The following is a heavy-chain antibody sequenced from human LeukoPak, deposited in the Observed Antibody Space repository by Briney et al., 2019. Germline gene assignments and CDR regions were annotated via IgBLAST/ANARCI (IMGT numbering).Heavy chain of an antibody. CDR1: GYTFTSYA. V-gene: IGHV1-3*01. J-gene: IGHJ5*02. CDR3: ARVPGQLVSQFDP. CDR2: INAGNGNT. D-gene: IGHD6-13*01. Sequence: GASVKVSCKASGYTFTSYAMHWVRQAPGQRLEWMGWINAGNGNTKYSQKFQGRVTITRDTSASTAYMELSSLRSEDTAAYYCARVPGQLVSQFDPWGQGTLVTVSS.